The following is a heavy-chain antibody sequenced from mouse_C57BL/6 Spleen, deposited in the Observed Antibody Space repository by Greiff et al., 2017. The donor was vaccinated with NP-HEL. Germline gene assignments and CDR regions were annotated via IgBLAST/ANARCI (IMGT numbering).Heavy chain of an antibody. CDR2: IDPSDSYT. Sequence: QVQLQQPGAELVMPGASVKLSCKASGYTFTSYWMHWVKQRPGQGLEWIGEIDPSDSYTNYNQKFKGKSTLTVDKSSSTAYMQLRSLTSEDSAVYYCARRYGSSYRYFDVWGTGTTVTVSS. J-gene: IGHJ1*03. V-gene: IGHV1-69*01. CDR1: GYTFTSYW. D-gene: IGHD1-1*01. CDR3: ARRYGSSYRYFDV.